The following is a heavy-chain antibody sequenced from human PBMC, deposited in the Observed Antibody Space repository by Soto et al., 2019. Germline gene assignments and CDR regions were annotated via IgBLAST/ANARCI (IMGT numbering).Heavy chain of an antibody. D-gene: IGHD2-15*01. Sequence: SVKVSCKASGGTFSSYAISWVRQAPGQGLEWMGGIIPIFGTANYAQKFQGRVTITADESTSTAYMELSSLRSEDTAVCYCARDCSGGSCYHYYGMDVWGQGTTVTVSS. CDR3: ARDCSGGSCYHYYGMDV. J-gene: IGHJ6*02. V-gene: IGHV1-69*13. CDR1: GGTFSSYA. CDR2: IIPIFGTA.